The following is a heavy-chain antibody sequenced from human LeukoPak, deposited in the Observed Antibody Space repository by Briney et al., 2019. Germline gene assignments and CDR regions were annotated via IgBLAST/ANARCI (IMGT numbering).Heavy chain of an antibody. V-gene: IGHV4-59*01. CDR1: GGSISSYY. CDR2: IYYSGST. CDR3: ARGGWLESFNYNFDY. D-gene: IGHD5-24*01. Sequence: SETLSLTCIISGGSISSYYWSWIRQPPGKGLEWIGYIYYSGSTEYNPSLKSRVTISVDTSMNQFSLKLSSVTAADMAVYYCARGGWLESFNYNFDYWGQGTLVTVSS. J-gene: IGHJ4*02.